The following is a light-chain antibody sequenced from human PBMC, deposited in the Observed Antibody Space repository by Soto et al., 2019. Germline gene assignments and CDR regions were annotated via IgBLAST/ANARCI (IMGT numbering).Light chain of an antibody. CDR2: EVS. CDR1: SSDVGAYNY. CDR3: SSHTSSRTPYV. V-gene: IGLV2-14*01. J-gene: IGLJ1*01. Sequence: QSVLTQPASVSGSPGQSITISCTGTSSDVGAYNYVSWYQQHPGKAPKLMIYEVSNRPSGVSNRFSGSKSGSTASLNISGIQAQEDADYYCSSHTSSRTPYVFGTRTKVTV.